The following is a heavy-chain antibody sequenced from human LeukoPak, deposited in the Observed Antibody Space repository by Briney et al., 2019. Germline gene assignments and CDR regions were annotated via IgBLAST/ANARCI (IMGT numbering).Heavy chain of an antibody. J-gene: IGHJ3*02. CDR1: GLSIRRGDYY. D-gene: IGHD2-2*01. Sequence: PSQTLSLTRTVSGLSIRRGDYYWGWIRQPTGKGLEWIEHIYYSGSTYYDPHLKSRFTISVDTSKNQFSLKLSSVTAADTAVYYCARDLPALLGDAFDIWGQGTMVTVSS. CDR3: ARDLPALLGDAFDI. V-gene: IGHV4-30-4*01. CDR2: IYYSGST.